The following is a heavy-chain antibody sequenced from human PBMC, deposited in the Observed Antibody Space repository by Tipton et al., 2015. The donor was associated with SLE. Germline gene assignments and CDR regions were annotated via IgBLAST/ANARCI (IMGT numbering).Heavy chain of an antibody. CDR2: INHTGST. J-gene: IGHJ3*02. CDR3: ARGIGAFDI. Sequence: TLSLTCAVYGGSFSGYNWSWIRQPPGKGLQWIGEINHTGSTNYNPSLKSRVTISVDTSKNQFSLKLSSVTAADTAVYYCARGIGAFDIWGQGTMVTVSS. CDR1: GGSFSGYN. V-gene: IGHV4-34*01.